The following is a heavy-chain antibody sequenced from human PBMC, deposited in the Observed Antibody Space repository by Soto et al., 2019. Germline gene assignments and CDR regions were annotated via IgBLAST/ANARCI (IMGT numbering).Heavy chain of an antibody. CDR3: AAAPSSGWLYYYYGMDV. D-gene: IGHD6-19*01. Sequence: QMQLVQSGPGVKKPGTSVKVSCKASGFTFTSSAVQWVRQARGQRLEWIGWIVVGSGNTNYAQKFQERVTITRDTSTSTAYMELSSLRSEDTAVYYCAAAPSSGWLYYYYGMDVWGQGTTVTVSS. V-gene: IGHV1-58*01. CDR1: GFTFTSSA. CDR2: IVVGSGNT. J-gene: IGHJ6*02.